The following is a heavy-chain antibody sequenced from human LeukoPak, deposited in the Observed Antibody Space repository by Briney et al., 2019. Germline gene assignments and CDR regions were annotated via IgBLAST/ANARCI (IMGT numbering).Heavy chain of an antibody. J-gene: IGHJ4*02. CDR3: AVKRAYTFWFAD. Sequence: SQTLSLTCDFSGYSIRRGSYRGGIGPPPGKGLDWIGSLYHSGSTYYEPSPKRRDTNPGDTSKNRLSLNLKPVTAAETATYYCAVKRAYTFWFADWGQGTLVTVSS. D-gene: IGHD5-18*01. V-gene: IGHV4-38-2*01. CDR2: LYHSGST. CDR1: GYSIRRGSY.